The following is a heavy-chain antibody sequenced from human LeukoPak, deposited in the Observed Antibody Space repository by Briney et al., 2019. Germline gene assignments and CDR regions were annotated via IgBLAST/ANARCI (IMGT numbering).Heavy chain of an antibody. V-gene: IGHV1-58*01. CDR2: IVVGSGNT. J-gene: IGHJ6*02. CDR3: AREGYYDSSGYYFYYYGMDV. CDR1: GFTFTSSA. D-gene: IGHD3-22*01. Sequence: GASVKVSCKASGFTFTSSAVQWVRQARGQRLEWIGWIVVGSGNTNYAQKFQERVTITRDMSTSTAYMELSSLRSEDTAVYYCAREGYYDSSGYYFYYYGMDVWGQGTTVTVSS.